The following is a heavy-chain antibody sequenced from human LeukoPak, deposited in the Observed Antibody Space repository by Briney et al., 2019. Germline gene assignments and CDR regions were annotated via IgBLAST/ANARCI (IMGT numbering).Heavy chain of an antibody. Sequence: ASVKVSCKASGGTFSSYAISWVRQAPGQGLEWMGGIIPIFGTANYAQKFQGRVTMTRNTSINTAYMELSSLRSEDTAIYYCARGSRSGDYWGQGTLVTVSS. V-gene: IGHV1-69*05. CDR1: GGTFSSYA. J-gene: IGHJ4*02. CDR2: IIPIFGTA. CDR3: ARGSRSGDY. D-gene: IGHD3-10*01.